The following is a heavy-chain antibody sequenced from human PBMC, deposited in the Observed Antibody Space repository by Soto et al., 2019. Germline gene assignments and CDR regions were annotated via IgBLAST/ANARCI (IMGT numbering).Heavy chain of an antibody. CDR1: GFTFSSYS. CDR2: ISSSSSTI. D-gene: IGHD6-13*01. CDR3: ARYGYKEAEQLVSNWFDP. Sequence: EVQLVESGGGLVQPGGSQRLSCAASGFTFSSYSMNWVRQAPGKGLEWVSYISSSSSTIYYADSVKGRFTISRDNAKNSVYLQMNSLRAEDTAVYYCARYGYKEAEQLVSNWFDPWGQRTLVTVSS. J-gene: IGHJ5*02. V-gene: IGHV3-48*01.